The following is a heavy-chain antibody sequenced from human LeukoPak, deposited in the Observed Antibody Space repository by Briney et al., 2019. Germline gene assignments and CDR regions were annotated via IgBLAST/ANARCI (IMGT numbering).Heavy chain of an antibody. D-gene: IGHD5-12*01. Sequence: GGSLRLSCAASGFTFRSYSMNWVRQAPGKVLEWVSSISSSSSYIYYADLVKGRFTISRDNAKNSLYLQMNSLRAEDTAVYYCARVTDSGYDYVFDYWGQGTLVTVSS. CDR2: ISSSSSYI. CDR3: ARVTDSGYDYVFDY. V-gene: IGHV3-21*01. J-gene: IGHJ4*02. CDR1: GFTFRSYS.